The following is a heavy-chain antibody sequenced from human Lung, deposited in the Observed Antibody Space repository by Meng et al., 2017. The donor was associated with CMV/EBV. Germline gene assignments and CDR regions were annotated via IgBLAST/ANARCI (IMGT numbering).Heavy chain of an antibody. CDR2: IDDSGST. Sequence: QVQVQEEGPGLVKPSGPLSLTCGVSGVSISSNIRWTWVRQPPGKGLEWIGDIDDSGSTNYNPSLNSRISISLDKSKNHFSLKVNSVTAADTAVYYCARGKQDAWELLAYWGQGALVTVSS. D-gene: IGHD1-26*01. CDR3: ARGKQDAWELLAY. J-gene: IGHJ4*02. V-gene: IGHV4-4*02. CDR1: GVSISSNIR.